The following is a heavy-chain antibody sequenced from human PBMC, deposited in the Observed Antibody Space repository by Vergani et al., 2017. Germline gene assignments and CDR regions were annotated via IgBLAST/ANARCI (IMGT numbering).Heavy chain of an antibody. J-gene: IGHJ3*02. Sequence: VQLVESGGGLVKPGGSLRLSCAASGFTFSSYAMHWVRQAPGKGLEWVAVISYDGSNKYYADSVKGRFTISRDNSKNTLYLQMNSLRAEDTAVYYCASSSGWLGDAFDIWGQGTMVTVSS. CDR2: ISYDGSNK. CDR1: GFTFSSYA. D-gene: IGHD3-10*01. CDR3: ASSSGWLGDAFDI. V-gene: IGHV3-30-3*01.